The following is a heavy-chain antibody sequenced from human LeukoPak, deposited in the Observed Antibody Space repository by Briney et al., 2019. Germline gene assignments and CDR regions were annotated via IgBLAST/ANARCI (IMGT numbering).Heavy chain of an antibody. D-gene: IGHD3-22*01. CDR3: VRESAYYDY. Sequence: GGSLRLSCSASGFTFSSYPMHWVRQAPGKGLEYVSAISSNGGSTYYAGSLKGRFTISRDNSKNTFYLQMSSLRAEDTALYYCVRESAYYDYWGQGTLVTVSS. V-gene: IGHV3-64D*09. CDR2: ISSNGGST. J-gene: IGHJ4*02. CDR1: GFTFSSYP.